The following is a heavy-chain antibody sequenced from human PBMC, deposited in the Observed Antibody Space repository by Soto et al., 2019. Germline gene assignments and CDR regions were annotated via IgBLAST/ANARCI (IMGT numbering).Heavy chain of an antibody. V-gene: IGHV4-4*07. CDR3: ARDRVYSSGSYYYYYGMDV. D-gene: IGHD3-22*01. Sequence: PSETLSLTCTVSGGSISSYYWSWIRQPAGKGLEWIGRIYTSGSTNYNPSLKSRVTMSVDTSKNQFSLKLSSVTAADTAVYYCARDRVYSSGSYYYYYGMDVWGQGTTVTVSS. J-gene: IGHJ6*02. CDR2: IYTSGST. CDR1: GGSISSYY.